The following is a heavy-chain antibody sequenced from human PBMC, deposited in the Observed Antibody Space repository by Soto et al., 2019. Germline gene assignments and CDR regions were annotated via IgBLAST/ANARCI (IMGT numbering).Heavy chain of an antibody. CDR2: IYYRGTT. Sequence: QVQLQESGPRLAKPSESLSLTCSVSGASLTRGVYYWSWLRQPPGRQLEWIGSIYYRGTTNYTPSLMGRVTISEDTSRNQVSVTVKSVTAADTAVYFCARANCVRCPFDLWGQGTLVTVSS. V-gene: IGHV4-61*08. CDR1: GASLTRGVYY. CDR3: ARANCVRCPFDL. J-gene: IGHJ4*02. D-gene: IGHD2-21*01.